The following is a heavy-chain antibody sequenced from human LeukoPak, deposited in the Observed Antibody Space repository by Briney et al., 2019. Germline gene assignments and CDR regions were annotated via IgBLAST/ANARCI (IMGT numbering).Heavy chain of an antibody. CDR3: AKGKTSSSGWAHFDY. J-gene: IGHJ4*02. CDR1: GFIFSAHG. V-gene: IGHV3-23*01. Sequence: PGGSLRLSCAASGFIFSAHGVTWVRQAPGKGLEWVSAISNSGTETYYADSVKGRFTISRDNSKNTLYLQMNSLRVEDTAIYYCAKGKTSSSGWAHFDYWGQGTQVTVSS. D-gene: IGHD6-19*01. CDR2: ISNSGTET.